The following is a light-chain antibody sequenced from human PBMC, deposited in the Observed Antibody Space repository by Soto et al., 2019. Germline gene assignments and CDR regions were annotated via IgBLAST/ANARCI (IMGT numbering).Light chain of an antibody. V-gene: IGKV1-39*01. J-gene: IGKJ4*01. CDR3: QQYNSYPLT. CDR1: QSISNY. CDR2: GAS. Sequence: DIQVTQSPSSLSASVGDRVTITCRASQSISNYLNWYQQRLGKAPKLLIFGASTLQSGVPPRFSGSGSGTEFTLTISGLQPDDFATYYCQQYNSYPLTFGGGTKVDI.